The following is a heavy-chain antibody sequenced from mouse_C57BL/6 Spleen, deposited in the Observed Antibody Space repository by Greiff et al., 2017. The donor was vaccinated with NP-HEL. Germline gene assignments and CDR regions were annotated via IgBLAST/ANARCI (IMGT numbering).Heavy chain of an antibody. Sequence: ESGPGLVKPSQSLSLTCSVTGYSITSGYYWNWIRQFPGNKLEWMGYISYDGSNNYNPSLKNRISITRDTSKNQFFLKLNSVTTEDTATYYCAREQLGFADWGQGTLVTVSA. CDR3: AREQLGFAD. CDR2: ISYDGSN. D-gene: IGHD3-1*01. V-gene: IGHV3-6*01. J-gene: IGHJ3*01. CDR1: GYSITSGYY.